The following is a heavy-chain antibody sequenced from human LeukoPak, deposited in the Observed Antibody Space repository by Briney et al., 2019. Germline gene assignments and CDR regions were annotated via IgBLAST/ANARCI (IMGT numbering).Heavy chain of an antibody. CDR1: GCTLTELS. CDR2: FDPEDGET. J-gene: IGHJ4*02. V-gene: IGHV1-24*01. CDR3: ATVGVLWFREGYFDY. D-gene: IGHD3-10*01. Sequence: ASVKVSCKVSGCTLTELSMHWVRQAPGKGLEWMGGFDPEDGETIYAQKFQGRVTMTEDTSTDTAYMELSSLRSEDTAMYYCATVGVLWFREGYFDYWGQGTLVTVSS.